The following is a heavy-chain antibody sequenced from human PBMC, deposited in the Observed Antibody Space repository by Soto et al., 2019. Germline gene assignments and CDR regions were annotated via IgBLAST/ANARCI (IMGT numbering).Heavy chain of an antibody. CDR3: ARDQGGYGIFDD. CDR1: GYTFTSSG. V-gene: IGHV1-18*04. J-gene: IGHJ4*02. CDR2: ISGHNGVT. D-gene: IGHD5-12*01. Sequence: QVQLVQSGPEVKKPEASVKVFCKTSGYTFTSSGISWVRQAPGQGPEWMGWISGHNGVTNFARNFQDRVTLTIDSSTTTAYMEVRSLSFADTAIYYCARDQGGYGIFDDWGKGTLVTVSS.